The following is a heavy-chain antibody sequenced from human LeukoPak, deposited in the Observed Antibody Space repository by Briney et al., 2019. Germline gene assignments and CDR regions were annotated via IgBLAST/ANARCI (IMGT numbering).Heavy chain of an antibody. D-gene: IGHD6-19*01. Sequence: GASVKASCKASGYMFTGYYMHWARQAPGEGLEWMGWINPNSGGTNYAQKFQGRVTMTRDTSINTAYMELSRLRSDDTAVYYCARGESSSGWLSDYWGQGTLVTVSS. CDR2: INPNSGGT. V-gene: IGHV1-2*02. J-gene: IGHJ4*02. CDR1: GYMFTGYY. CDR3: ARGESSSGWLSDY.